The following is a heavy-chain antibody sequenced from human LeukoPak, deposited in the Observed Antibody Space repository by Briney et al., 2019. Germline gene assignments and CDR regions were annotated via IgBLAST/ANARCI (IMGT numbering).Heavy chain of an antibody. CDR2: IYTSGST. D-gene: IGHD6-13*01. CDR1: GGSISSGSYY. CDR3: ARARRLYSTSPIDY. J-gene: IGHJ4*02. Sequence: TTSETLSLTCTVSGGSISSGSYYWSWIRQPAGKGLECIGRIYTSGSTNYNPSLKSRVTISVDTSKNQFSLNLRSVTAADTAVYYCARARRLYSTSPIDYWGQGTLVTVSS. V-gene: IGHV4-61*02.